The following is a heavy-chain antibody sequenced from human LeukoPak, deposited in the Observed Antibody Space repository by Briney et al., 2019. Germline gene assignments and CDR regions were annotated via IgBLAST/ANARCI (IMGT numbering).Heavy chain of an antibody. CDR3: TRAAYYDFWSGYYF. V-gene: IGHV3-49*04. D-gene: IGHD3-3*01. CDR1: GYTFGDYA. J-gene: IGHJ4*02. CDR2: IRSKAYGGTT. Sequence: GRSLRLSCTASGYTFGDYAIRWVRQPPAKGREGVGFIRSKAYGGTTENAASVKGRSTISRDDSKSMAYLQMNSLKTEDTAVYYCTRAAYYDFWSGYYFWGQGTLVTVSS.